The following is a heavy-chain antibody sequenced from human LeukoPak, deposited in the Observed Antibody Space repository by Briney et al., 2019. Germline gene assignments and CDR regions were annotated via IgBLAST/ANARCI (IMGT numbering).Heavy chain of an antibody. CDR3: ARLPTGYPNWFDP. J-gene: IGHJ5*02. CDR1: GRPMSSSCYY. Sequence: SETLSLTCTVSGRPMSSSCYYWGRIRQPPGKGLEWIGHRNYGGSGSTYYNPSLKSGVTIYVDTSRSQFSLKLNSVTAADTAVYYCARLPTGYPNWFDPWGQGTLVTVSS. D-gene: IGHD3-9*01. V-gene: IGHV4-39*01. CDR2: RNYGGSGST.